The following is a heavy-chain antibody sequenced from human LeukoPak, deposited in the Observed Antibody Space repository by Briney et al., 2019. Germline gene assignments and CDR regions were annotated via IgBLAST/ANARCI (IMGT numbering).Heavy chain of an antibody. V-gene: IGHV3-21*01. Sequence: GGSLRLSCAASGFTFTTYSMNWVRQAPGKGLEWVSFVSSTSRFISYADSVEGRFTISRDNAKNSLYLQMTSLRAEDTAVYYCARDLRGYPYWGQGTLVTVSS. CDR1: GFTFTTYS. D-gene: IGHD3-22*01. CDR2: VSSTSRFI. J-gene: IGHJ1*01. CDR3: ARDLRGYPY.